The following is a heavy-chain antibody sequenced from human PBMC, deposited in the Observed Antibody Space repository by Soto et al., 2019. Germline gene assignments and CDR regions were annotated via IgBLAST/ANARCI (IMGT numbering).Heavy chain of an antibody. V-gene: IGHV1-3*01. D-gene: IGHD1-20*01. CDR3: ARDKITGILDY. Sequence: GASAKVSCKASGYTFTSYEMRWVRQAPGQRLEWMGWINAGNGNTKYSQKFQGRVTITRDTSASTAYMELSSLRSEDTAVYYFARDKITGILDYWGQGTLVTVSS. J-gene: IGHJ4*02. CDR2: INAGNGNT. CDR1: GYTFTSYE.